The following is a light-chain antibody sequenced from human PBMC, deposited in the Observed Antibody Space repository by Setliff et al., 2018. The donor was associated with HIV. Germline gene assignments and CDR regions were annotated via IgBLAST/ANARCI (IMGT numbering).Light chain of an antibody. CDR1: SSNIGSNY. CDR2: RNN. CDR3: QSYDSSLRGV. V-gene: IGLV1-47*01. Sequence: QSVLTQPPSASGTPGQRVTISCSGSSSNIGSNYVYWYQQLPGTAPKLLIYRNNQRPSGVPDRFSGSKSGTSASLAISGLRSEDEADYYCQSYDSSLRGVFGTGTKVTVL. J-gene: IGLJ1*01.